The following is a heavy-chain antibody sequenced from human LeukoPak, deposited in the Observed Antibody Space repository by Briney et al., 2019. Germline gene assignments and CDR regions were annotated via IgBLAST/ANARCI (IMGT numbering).Heavy chain of an antibody. D-gene: IGHD3-22*01. CDR2: IYYSGST. Sequence: SETLSLTCTVSGGSISSYYWSWIRQPPGKGLEWIGYIYYSGSTNYNPSLKSRVTISVDMSKNQFSLKLSSVTAGDTAVYYWASFLDYFDSIGHPVFAYGGQGTWATVPS. CDR1: GGSISSYY. CDR3: ASFLDYFDSIGHPVFAY. V-gene: IGHV4-59*01. J-gene: IGHJ4*02.